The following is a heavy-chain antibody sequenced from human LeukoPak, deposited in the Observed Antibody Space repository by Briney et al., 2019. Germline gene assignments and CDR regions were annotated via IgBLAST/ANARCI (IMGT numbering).Heavy chain of an antibody. CDR3: ARRGNSSWFFDY. J-gene: IGHJ4*02. D-gene: IGHD6-13*01. CDR2: IYYSGST. CDR1: GGSISSYY. V-gene: IGHV4-59*08. Sequence: SETLSLTCTVSGGSISSYYWSWIRQPPGKGLEWIGYIYYSGSTNYNPSLKSRVTISVDTSKNQFSLQLSSVTAADTAVFYCARRGNSSWFFDYWGQGTLVTVSS.